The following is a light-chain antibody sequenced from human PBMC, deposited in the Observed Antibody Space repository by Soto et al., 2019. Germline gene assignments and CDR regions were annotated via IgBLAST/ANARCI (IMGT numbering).Light chain of an antibody. Sequence: QSALTQPASVSGSPGQSITISCTGTSSDVGGYNYVSWYQQHPGKAPKLIICEVNNRPSGISNRFSGSKSGNTASLTISGLQAEDEADYYCGSYTSSATYVFGTGTKSPS. J-gene: IGLJ1*01. CDR3: GSYTSSATYV. CDR2: EVN. V-gene: IGLV2-14*01. CDR1: SSDVGGYNY.